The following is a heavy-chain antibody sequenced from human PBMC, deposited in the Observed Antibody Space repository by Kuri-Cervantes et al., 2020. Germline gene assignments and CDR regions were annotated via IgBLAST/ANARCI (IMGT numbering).Heavy chain of an antibody. CDR1: GDSINRDAYH. V-gene: IGHV4-30-4*08. D-gene: IGHD3-22*01. CDR3: ARVRYDNSGYYLIDH. CDR2: IQYSGST. Sequence: LRLSCSVSGDSINRDAYHWIWIRQPPGKGLEWIGYIQYSGSTYYKPSLRSRVAISMDKSKSHFALSLTSVTAADTALYYCARVRYDNSGYYLIDHWGQGTLVTVSS. J-gene: IGHJ4*02.